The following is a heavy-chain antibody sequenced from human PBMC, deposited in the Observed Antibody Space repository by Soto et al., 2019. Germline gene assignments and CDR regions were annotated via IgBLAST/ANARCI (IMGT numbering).Heavy chain of an antibody. D-gene: IGHD3-3*01. CDR1: GFTFSSYA. Sequence: EVQLLESGGGLVQPGGSLSLSCAASGFTFSSYAMSWVRQAPGKGLEWVSAISGSGGSTYYADPVKGRFPISRDNSKNTLYLQMNSLRAEDTAVYYCAKTENYDFWSGPTFYFDYWGQGTLVTVSS. V-gene: IGHV3-23*01. J-gene: IGHJ4*02. CDR2: ISGSGGST. CDR3: AKTENYDFWSGPTFYFDY.